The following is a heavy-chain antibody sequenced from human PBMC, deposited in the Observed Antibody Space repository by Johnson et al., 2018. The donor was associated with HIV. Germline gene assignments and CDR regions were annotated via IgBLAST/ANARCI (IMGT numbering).Heavy chain of an antibody. D-gene: IGHD1-14*01. CDR2: ISYDGSNK. CDR1: GFTFSSYA. V-gene: IGHV3-30-3*01. CDR3: AKGTGAFDI. Sequence: QVQLVESGGGVVQPGRSLRLSCAASGFTFSSYAMHWVRQAPGKGLEWVAVISYDGSNKYYADSVKGRFTISRDNSKNTLYLQMNSLRAEDTGIYSCAKGTGAFDIWGQGTVVTVSS. J-gene: IGHJ3*02.